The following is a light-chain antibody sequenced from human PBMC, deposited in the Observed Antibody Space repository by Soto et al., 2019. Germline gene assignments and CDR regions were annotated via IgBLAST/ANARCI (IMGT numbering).Light chain of an antibody. V-gene: IGKV3-20*01. CDR3: QQYGASPLFT. CDR1: QTVTNDY. J-gene: IGKJ3*01. Sequence: EIVLTQSPGTLSLSPGERATLSGRVSQTVTNDYLAWYQQKPGQAPRLLIFGASSRATGIPDRFGGSGSGTDFTLTISSLEPDDFAVYYCQQYGASPLFTFGPGTTVDFK. CDR2: GAS.